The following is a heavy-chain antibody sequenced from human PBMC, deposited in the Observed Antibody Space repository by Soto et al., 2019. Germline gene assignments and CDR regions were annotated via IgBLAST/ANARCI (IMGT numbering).Heavy chain of an antibody. CDR1: GFTFSNYA. J-gene: IGHJ5*02. Sequence: GGSLRLSCAASGFTFSNYAMHWVRQAPGKGLEWVASVSYDGDNECYADSVRGRFFISRDNSRNTLYLQTSSLRSEDTAVYYCARDFGYGSGSPTWFYPWGQGTLVTVSS. CDR2: VSYDGDNE. D-gene: IGHD3-10*01. V-gene: IGHV3-30*03. CDR3: ARDFGYGSGSPTWFYP.